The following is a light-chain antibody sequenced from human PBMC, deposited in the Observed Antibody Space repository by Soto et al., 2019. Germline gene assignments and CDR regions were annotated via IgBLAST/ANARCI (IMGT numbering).Light chain of an antibody. CDR1: SSDVGSYNF. J-gene: IGLJ1*01. V-gene: IGLV2-14*01. CDR2: EVS. Sequence: QSALTQPASVSGSPGQSITISCTGTSSDVGSYNFVSWYQQHPGKVPKLLIYEVSDRPLGVSNRFSGSKSGNTASLTISGLQAEDEADYYCSSYSSSSTPYVFGTGTKVTVL. CDR3: SSYSSSSTPYV.